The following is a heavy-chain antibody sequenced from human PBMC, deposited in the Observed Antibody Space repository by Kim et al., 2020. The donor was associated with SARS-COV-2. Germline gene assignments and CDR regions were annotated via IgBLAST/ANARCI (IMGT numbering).Heavy chain of an antibody. CDR3: AREVGSGFSSGSNLEY. CDR1: GGTFSSYA. Sequence: SVKVSCKASGGTFSSYAISWVRQAPGQGLEWMGRIIPILGIANYAQKFQGRVTITADKSTSTVYMELSSLRSEDTAVYYCAREVGSGFSSGSNLEYWGQGTLVTVSS. V-gene: IGHV1-69*04. CDR2: IIPILGIA. D-gene: IGHD3-10*01. J-gene: IGHJ4*02.